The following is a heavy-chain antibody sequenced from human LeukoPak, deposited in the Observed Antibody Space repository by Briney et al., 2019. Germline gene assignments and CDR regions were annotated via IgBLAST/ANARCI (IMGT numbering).Heavy chain of an antibody. D-gene: IGHD5-18*01. CDR2: ISSSSNYI. J-gene: IGHJ4*02. V-gene: IGHV3-21*04. CDR1: GFTFSSYS. CDR3: ARFIRGYSYGAFDY. Sequence: PGGSLRLSCAASGFTFSSYSMNWVRQAPGKGLEWVSSISSSSNYIKYADSVKGRFTISRDNAKNSLFLQMNSLRAEDTAVYYCARFIRGYSYGAFDYWGQGTLVTVSS.